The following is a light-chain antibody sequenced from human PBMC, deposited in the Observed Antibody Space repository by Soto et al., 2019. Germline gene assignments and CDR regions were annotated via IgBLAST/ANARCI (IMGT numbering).Light chain of an antibody. CDR2: AAS. Sequence: AIRMTHSPSSFSASTGYRFTITCRASQGISSYLAWYQQKPGKAPKLLIYAASTLQSGVPSRFSGSGSGTEFTLTISSLQPEDFATYYCQQSYSTPPITFGQGTRLEIK. J-gene: IGKJ5*01. V-gene: IGKV1-8*01. CDR1: QGISSY. CDR3: QQSYSTPPIT.